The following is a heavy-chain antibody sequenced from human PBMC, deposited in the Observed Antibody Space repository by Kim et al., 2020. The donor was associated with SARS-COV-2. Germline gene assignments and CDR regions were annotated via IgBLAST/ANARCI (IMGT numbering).Heavy chain of an antibody. D-gene: IGHD2-21*02. CDR1: GFTVSSNY. Sequence: GSLRLSCAASGFTVSSNYMSWVRQAPGKGLEWVSVIYSGGSTYYADSVKGRFTISRDNSKNTLYLQMNSLRAEDTAVYYCARGGPYIPTYCGGDCYSSSFDYWGQGTLVTVSS. V-gene: IGHV3-53*01. CDR2: IYSGGST. J-gene: IGHJ4*02. CDR3: ARGGPYIPTYCGGDCYSSSFDY.